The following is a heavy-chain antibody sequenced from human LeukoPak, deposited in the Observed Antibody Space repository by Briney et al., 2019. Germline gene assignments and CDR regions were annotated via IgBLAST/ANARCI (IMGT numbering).Heavy chain of an antibody. CDR2: IYTSGSS. D-gene: IGHD4-23*01. Sequence: SETLPLTCTVSGGSISSYYWSWIRQPAGKGLEWIGRIYTSGSSNSNPSLKSRVTMSADTSKNQFSLKLSSVTAADTAVYYRSSSGGHSGESFDYWGQGTLVTVSS. V-gene: IGHV4-4*07. J-gene: IGHJ4*02. CDR1: GGSISSYY. CDR3: SSSGGHSGESFDY.